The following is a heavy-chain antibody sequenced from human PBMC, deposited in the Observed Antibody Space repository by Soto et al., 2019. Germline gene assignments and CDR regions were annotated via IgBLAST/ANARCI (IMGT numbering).Heavy chain of an antibody. Sequence: SGPTLVNPTQALALTCTFSGFSLSTSGVGVGWIRQPPGKAPEWLALVYWDEDKRYSPSMKNRLTITKDTSRNQVVLTITNMDPVDTATYYCAHSSRRESCRGGRCYYFDYWGQGTLVTVSS. CDR1: GFSLSTSGVG. CDR3: AHSSRRESCRGGRCYYFDY. V-gene: IGHV2-5*02. J-gene: IGHJ4*02. D-gene: IGHD2-15*01. CDR2: VYWDEDK.